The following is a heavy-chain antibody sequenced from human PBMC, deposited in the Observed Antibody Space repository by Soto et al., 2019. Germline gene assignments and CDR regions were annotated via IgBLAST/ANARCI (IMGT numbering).Heavy chain of an antibody. J-gene: IGHJ3*02. D-gene: IGHD7-27*01. CDR1: GYTFTSYA. CDR3: ARDPPHNWGSRRDAFDI. Sequence: GASVKVSCKASGYTFTSYAMHWVRQAPGQRLGWMGWINAGNGNTKYSQKFQGRVTITRDTSASTAYMELSSLRSEDTAVYYCARDPPHNWGSRRDAFDIWGQGTMVTVSS. CDR2: INAGNGNT. V-gene: IGHV1-3*01.